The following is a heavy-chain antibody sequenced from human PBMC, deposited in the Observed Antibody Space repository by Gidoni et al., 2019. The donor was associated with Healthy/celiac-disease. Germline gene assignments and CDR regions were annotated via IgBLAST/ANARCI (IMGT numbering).Heavy chain of an antibody. CDR3: ARSPLAVADPDYYYYGMDV. Sequence: QVQLVQSGAEVKKPGASVKVSCKASGYTFTSYYMHWVRQAPGQGLEWMGIINPSGGSTSYAQKFQGRVTMTRDTSTSTVYMELSSLRSEDTAVYYCARSPLAVADPDYYYYGMDVWGQGTTVTVSS. D-gene: IGHD6-19*01. CDR1: GYTFTSYY. CDR2: INPSGGST. V-gene: IGHV1-46*01. J-gene: IGHJ6*02.